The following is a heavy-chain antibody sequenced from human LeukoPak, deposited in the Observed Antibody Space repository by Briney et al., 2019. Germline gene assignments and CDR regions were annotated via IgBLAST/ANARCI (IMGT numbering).Heavy chain of an antibody. Sequence: PGESLKISCKGSGYSFSSHWIGWVRQMPGKGLEWMGIIYPGDSDTRYSPSFQGQVTISADKSISTAYLQWSSLKASDTAIYYCAKSTSTWGLIDFWGQGTLVTVSS. CDR1: GYSFSSHW. J-gene: IGHJ4*02. CDR2: IYPGDSDT. V-gene: IGHV5-51*01. D-gene: IGHD6-13*01. CDR3: AKSTSTWGLIDF.